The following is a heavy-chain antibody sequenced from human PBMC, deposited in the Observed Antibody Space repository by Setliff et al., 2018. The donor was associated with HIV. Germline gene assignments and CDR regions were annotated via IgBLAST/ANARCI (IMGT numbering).Heavy chain of an antibody. J-gene: IGHJ4*02. V-gene: IGHV3-9*01. CDR2: ISWNRGTI. CDR3: AKDQGHTAMAYVDN. CDR1: GFTLDNYA. D-gene: IGHD5-18*01. Sequence: GGSLRLSCAASGFTLDNYAMSWVRQRPGEGLEWVASISWNRGTIAYADSVKGRFAISRDDAKNSLHLQMNSLRPDDTAMYYCAKDQGHTAMAYVDNWGQGTLVTVSS.